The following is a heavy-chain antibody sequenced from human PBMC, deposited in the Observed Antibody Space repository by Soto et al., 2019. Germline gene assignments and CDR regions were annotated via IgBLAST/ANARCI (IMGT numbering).Heavy chain of an antibody. V-gene: IGHV1-69*04. Sequence: GASVKVSCKASGYTFTSYYMHWVQQAPGQGLEWMGRIIPILGIANYAQKFQGRVTITADKSTSTAYMELSSLRSEDTAVYYCARATYYDFWSGYYPMDVWGQGTTVTVSS. CDR2: IIPILGIA. CDR3: ARATYYDFWSGYYPMDV. CDR1: GYTFTSYY. D-gene: IGHD3-3*01. J-gene: IGHJ6*02.